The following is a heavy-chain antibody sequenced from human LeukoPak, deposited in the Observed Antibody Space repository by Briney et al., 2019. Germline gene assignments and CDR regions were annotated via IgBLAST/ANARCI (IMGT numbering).Heavy chain of an antibody. CDR1: GFSFSSYE. CDR3: AKRHYYGSGSYYNEAATFDY. D-gene: IGHD3-10*01. CDR2: ISASGTLT. V-gene: IGHV3-48*03. J-gene: IGHJ4*02. Sequence: PGGSLRLSCAASGFSFSSYEMNWVRQAPGKGLEWISYISASGTLTHYADSVEGRFTISRDNSKNTLYLQMNSLRAEDTAVYYCAKRHYYGSGSYYNEAATFDYWGQGTLVTVSS.